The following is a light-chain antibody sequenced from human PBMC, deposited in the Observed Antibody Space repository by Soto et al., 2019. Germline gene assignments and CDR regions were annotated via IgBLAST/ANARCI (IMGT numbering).Light chain of an antibody. CDR2: EGT. CDR1: SSDIGRYKF. CDR3: SSSTNTNTLVI. V-gene: IGLV2-14*01. Sequence: QSVLTQPASVPGSPGQSTTISCTGTSSDIGRYKFVSWFQQHPGKAPKLLIFEGTNRPSGVSNRFSGSKSGNTASLTISGLQAEDEAIYFCSSSTNTNTLVIFGGGTKVTVL. J-gene: IGLJ2*01.